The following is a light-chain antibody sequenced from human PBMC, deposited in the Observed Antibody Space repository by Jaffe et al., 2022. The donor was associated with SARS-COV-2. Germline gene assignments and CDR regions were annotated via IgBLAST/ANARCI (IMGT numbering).Light chain of an antibody. Sequence: SSELTQDPAVSVALGQTVRITCQGDSLRNYYASWYQQKPGQAPVLVIYGYNNRPSGIPDRFSGSSSGNTASLTITGAQAEDEADYYCNSRDSSGHPIFGGGTKLTVL. CDR1: SLRNYY. CDR3: NSRDSSGHPI. V-gene: IGLV3-19*01. CDR2: GYN. J-gene: IGLJ2*01.